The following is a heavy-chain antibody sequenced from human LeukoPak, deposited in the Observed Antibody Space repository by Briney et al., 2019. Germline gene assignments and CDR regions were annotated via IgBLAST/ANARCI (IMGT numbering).Heavy chain of an antibody. CDR2: IYYSGST. V-gene: IGHV4-39*01. J-gene: IGHJ4*02. CDR3: ARHGVSNSLDY. CDR1: GGSISSSSYY. Sequence: SETLSLTCTVSGGSISSSSYYWGWIRQPPGKGLEWIGSIYYSGSTYYNPSLKSRVTISVDTSKNQFSLKLSSVTAADTAVYYCARHGVSNSLDYWGQGTLVTVSS. D-gene: IGHD4-11*01.